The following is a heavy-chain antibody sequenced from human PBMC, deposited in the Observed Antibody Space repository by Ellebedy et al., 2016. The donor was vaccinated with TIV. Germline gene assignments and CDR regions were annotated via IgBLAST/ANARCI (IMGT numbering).Heavy chain of an antibody. J-gene: IGHJ4*02. CDR3: AKRSQLSSISCFDC. V-gene: IGHV3-23*01. D-gene: IGHD6-13*01. Sequence: FTFSRDNSKNMMYLQMNSLRADDTAVYYCAKRSQLSSISCFDCWGQGTLVTVSS.